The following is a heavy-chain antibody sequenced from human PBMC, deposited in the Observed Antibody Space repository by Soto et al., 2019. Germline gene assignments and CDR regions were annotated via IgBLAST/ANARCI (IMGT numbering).Heavy chain of an antibody. CDR1: GGTFGSDA. CDR2: IIPIFGTT. CDR3: ARDRTDSGYYTNWLDP. J-gene: IGHJ5*02. Sequence: ASVKVSCKASGGTFGSDAITWVRQAPGQGLEWVGRIIPIFGTTNYAQNLQGRVTISADKSALTSYMELHSLTSDDTALYYCARDRTDSGYYTNWLDPWGQGTQVTSPQ. D-gene: IGHD3-22*01. V-gene: IGHV1-69*06.